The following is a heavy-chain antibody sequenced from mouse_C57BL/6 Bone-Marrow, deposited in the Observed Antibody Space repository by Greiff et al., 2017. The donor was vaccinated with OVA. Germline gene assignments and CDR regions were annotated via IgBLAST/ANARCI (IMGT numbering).Heavy chain of an antibody. CDR3: ARYYSNWSWFAY. J-gene: IGHJ3*01. CDR2: IDPANGNT. CDR1: GFNIKNTY. Sequence: VTLKVSVAELVRPGASVKLSCTASGFNIKNTYMHWVKQRPEQGLEWIGRIDPANGNTKYAPKFQGKATITADTSSNTAYLQLSSLTSEDTAIYSCARYYSNWSWFAYWGQGTLVTVSA. D-gene: IGHD2-5*01. V-gene: IGHV14-3*01.